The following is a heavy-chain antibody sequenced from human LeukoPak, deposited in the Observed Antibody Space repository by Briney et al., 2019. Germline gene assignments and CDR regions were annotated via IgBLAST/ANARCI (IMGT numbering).Heavy chain of an antibody. Sequence: PSQTPSLTCTVSGGSISSGDYYWSWIRQPPGKGLEWIGYIYYSGSTYYNPSLKSRVTISVDTSKNQFSLKLSSVTAADTAVYYCARGRGDYEAFDIWGQGTMVTVSS. J-gene: IGHJ3*02. D-gene: IGHD4-17*01. CDR3: ARGRGDYEAFDI. CDR1: GGSISSGDYY. V-gene: IGHV4-30-4*08. CDR2: IYYSGST.